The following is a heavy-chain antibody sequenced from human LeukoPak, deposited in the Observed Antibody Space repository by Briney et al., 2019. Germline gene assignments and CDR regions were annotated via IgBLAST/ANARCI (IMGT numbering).Heavy chain of an antibody. CDR3: ASYTMVRGIDY. J-gene: IGHJ4*02. CDR2: INHSGST. CDR1: GGSFSGYY. D-gene: IGHD3-10*01. V-gene: IGHV4-34*01. Sequence: PSETLSLTCAVYGGSFSGYYWSWIRQPPGKGLEWIGEINHSGSTNYNPSLKSRVTISVDTSKIQFSLKLSSVTAADTAVYYCASYTMVRGIDYWGQGTLVTVSS.